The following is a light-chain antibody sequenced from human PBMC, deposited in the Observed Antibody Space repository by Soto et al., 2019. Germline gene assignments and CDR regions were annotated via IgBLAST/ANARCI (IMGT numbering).Light chain of an antibody. CDR1: QSVFYSPNNKDY. CDR2: WAS. CDR3: QQYYTTPWT. J-gene: IGKJ1*01. Sequence: DIVMTQSPDSLGVSLGERATINCKSSQSVFYSPNNKDYLAWFQQKPGQPPKLLIYWASTRQSGVPDRFSGSGSGTDFTLTISRLQPENVAVYYCQQYYTTPWTFGHGTKVDIK. V-gene: IGKV4-1*01.